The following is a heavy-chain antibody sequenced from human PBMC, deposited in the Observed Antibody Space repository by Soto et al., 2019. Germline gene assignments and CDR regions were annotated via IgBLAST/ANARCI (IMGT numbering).Heavy chain of an antibody. CDR2: INHSGST. CDR1: GGSFSGYY. CDR3: ARARKKFVVVVAATQKHSGEVDY. V-gene: IGHV4-34*01. Sequence: QVQLQQWGAGLLKPSETLSLTCAVYGGSFSGYYWSWIRQPPGKGLEWIGEINHSGSTNYNPCLKGRVTISVDTSKNQFSLKLSSVTAADTAVYYCARARKKFVVVVAATQKHSGEVDYWGQGTLVTVSS. D-gene: IGHD2-15*01. J-gene: IGHJ4*02.